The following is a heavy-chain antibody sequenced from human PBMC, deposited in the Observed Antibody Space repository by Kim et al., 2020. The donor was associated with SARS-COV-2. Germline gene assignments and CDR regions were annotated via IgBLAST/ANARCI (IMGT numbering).Heavy chain of an antibody. D-gene: IGHD3-10*01. CDR3: ARHHPLLWFGELSLGWFDP. CDR1: GGSISSYY. CDR2: IYYSGST. V-gene: IGHV4-59*08. J-gene: IGHJ5*02. Sequence: SETLSLTCTVSGGSISSYYWSWIRQPPGKGLEWIGYIYYSGSTNYNPSLKSRVTISVDTSKNQFSLKLSSVTAADTAVYYCARHHPLLWFGELSLGWFDPWGQGTLVTVSS.